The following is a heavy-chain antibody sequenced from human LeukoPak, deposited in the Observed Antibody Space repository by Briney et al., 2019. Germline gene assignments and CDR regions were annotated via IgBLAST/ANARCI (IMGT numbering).Heavy chain of an antibody. J-gene: IGHJ4*02. CDR2: ISVRSNYI. CDR3: VRLRRNSDTSGFYYYYDY. Sequence: PGGSLRLPCAASGYTFSSYSINWVRQAPGKGLEWVSSISVRSNYIYYADSVRGRFSISRDDARDSLYLQMSSLRAEDTAVYYCVRLRRNSDTSGFYYYYDYWGQGTLVTVSS. V-gene: IGHV3-21*01. D-gene: IGHD3-22*01. CDR1: GYTFSSYS.